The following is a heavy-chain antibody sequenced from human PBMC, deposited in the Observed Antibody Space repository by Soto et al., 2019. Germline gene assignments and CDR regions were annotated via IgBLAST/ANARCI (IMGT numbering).Heavy chain of an antibody. Sequence: QITLKESGPTLVKPTQTHTLTCTFSGFSLTTSGVGVAWIRQPPGQALEWLALIYWDGDKRYRPSLEPRLTMPKDTPKNLVVLTLTTVESVDPARYYLGYLPCTRRSITWFSYSGMQVGGPGTTLIVSS. D-gene: IGHD2-21*01. CDR1: GFSLTTSGVG. CDR2: IYWDGDK. J-gene: IGHJ6*02. V-gene: IGHV2-5*02. CDR3: GYLPCTRRSITWFSYSGMQV.